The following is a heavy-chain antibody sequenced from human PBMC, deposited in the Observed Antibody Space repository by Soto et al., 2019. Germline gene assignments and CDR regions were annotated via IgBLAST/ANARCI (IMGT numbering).Heavy chain of an antibody. V-gene: IGHV3-30*03. CDR3: ARKNPGREWELPDY. Sequence: GGALRLSCAASGFAFGTYGMHWVRQAPGKGLEWVAVTTSDGARINYADSVKGQFTISRDNSRTTLYLQMNSLRIDDTAVYYCARKNPGREWELPDYWGQGTLVTVPQ. CDR2: TTSDGARI. J-gene: IGHJ4*02. D-gene: IGHD1-26*01. CDR1: GFAFGTYG.